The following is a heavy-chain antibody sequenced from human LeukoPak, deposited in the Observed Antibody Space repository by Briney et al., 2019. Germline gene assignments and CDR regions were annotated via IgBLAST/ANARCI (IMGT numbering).Heavy chain of an antibody. D-gene: IGHD5-24*01. CDR1: GGSFSGYY. J-gene: IGHJ4*02. Sequence: PSETLSLTCAVYGGSFSGYYWSWIRQPPGKGLEWIGEINHSGSTNYNPSLKSRVTISVDTSKNQFSLKLSSVTAADTAVYYCARVEMATTLALFDYWGQGTLVTVSS. CDR3: ARVEMATTLALFDY. V-gene: IGHV4-34*01. CDR2: INHSGST.